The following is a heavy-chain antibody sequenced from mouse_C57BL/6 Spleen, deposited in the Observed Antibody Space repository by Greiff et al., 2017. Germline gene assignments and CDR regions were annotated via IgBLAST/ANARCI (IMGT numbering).Heavy chain of an antibody. V-gene: IGHV1-15*01. CDR3: TRWRDYDYVWFAY. D-gene: IGHD2-4*01. J-gene: IGHJ3*01. CDR2: IDPETGGT. CDR1: GYTFTDYE. Sequence: QVQLKQSGAELVRPGASVTLSCKASGYTFTDYEMHWVKQTPVHGLEWIGAIDPETGGTAYNQKFKGKAILTADKSSSTAYMELRSLTSEDSAVYYCTRWRDYDYVWFAYWGQGTLVTVSA.